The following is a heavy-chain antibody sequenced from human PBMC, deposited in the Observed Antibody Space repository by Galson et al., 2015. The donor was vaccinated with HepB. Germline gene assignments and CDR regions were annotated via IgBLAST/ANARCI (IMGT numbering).Heavy chain of an antibody. CDR1: GGSFSGYY. CDR3: ARDGYCSSTSWCWFDP. D-gene: IGHD2-2*03. J-gene: IGHJ5*02. V-gene: IGHV4-34*01. CDR2: INHSGST. Sequence: ETLSLTCAVYGGSFSGYYWSWIRQPPGKGLEWIGEINHSGSTNYNPSLKSRVTISVDTSKNQFSLKLSSVTAADTAVYYCARDGYCSSTSWCWFDPWGQGTLVTVSS.